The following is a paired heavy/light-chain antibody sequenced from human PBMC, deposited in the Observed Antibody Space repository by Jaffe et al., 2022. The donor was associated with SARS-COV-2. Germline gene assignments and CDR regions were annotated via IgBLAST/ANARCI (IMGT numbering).Light chain of an antibody. CDR2: LGS. V-gene: IGKV2-28*01. CDR3: MQALQTLLT. Sequence: DIVMTQSPLSLPVTPGEPASISCRSSQSLLHSNGYNYLDWYLQKPGQSPQLLIYLGSNRASGVPDRFSGSGSGTDFTLKISRVEAEDVGVYYCMQALQTLLTFGPGTKVDIK. J-gene: IGKJ3*01. CDR1: QSLLHSNGYNY.
Heavy chain of an antibody. CDR1: GGSISSSSYY. CDR3: ARRTMEAAAETGDYYYGMDV. V-gene: IGHV4-39*01. Sequence: QLQLQESGPGLVKPSETLSLTCTVSGGSISSSSYYWGWIRQPPGKGLEWIGSIYYSGSTYYNPSLKSRVTISVDTSKNQFSLKLSSVTAADTAVYYCARRTMEAAAETGDYYYGMDVWGQGTTVTVSS. J-gene: IGHJ6*02. D-gene: IGHD6-13*01. CDR2: IYYSGST.